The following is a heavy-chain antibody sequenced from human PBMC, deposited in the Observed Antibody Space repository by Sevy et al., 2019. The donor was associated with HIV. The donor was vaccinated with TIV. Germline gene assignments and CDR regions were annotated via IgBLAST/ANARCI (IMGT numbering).Heavy chain of an antibody. CDR3: AKGGGGHYDPDEIAYYFYYYNMDV. Sequence: GSLRLSCAVSGFSFDSYGMTWVRQAPGKGLEWVSAISGSGTRTYYADSVKGRFIISRDNSKNTLDLQMNSLRAEDTAIFFCAKGGGGHYDPDEIAYYFYYYNMDVWGKGTTVTVSS. CDR2: ISGSGTRT. D-gene: IGHD3-22*01. CDR1: GFSFDSYG. V-gene: IGHV3-23*01. J-gene: IGHJ6*03.